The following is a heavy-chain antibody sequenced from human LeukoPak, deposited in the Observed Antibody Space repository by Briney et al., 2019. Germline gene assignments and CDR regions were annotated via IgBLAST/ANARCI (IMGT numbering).Heavy chain of an antibody. CDR1: GFTFSNYG. Sequence: PGRSLRLSCAASGFTFSNYGMHWVRQAPGKGLEWVAVIWYDGSNKYYADSVKGRFTISRDNSKNTLYLQMNSLRAEDTAVYYCAKLPSWEYDSSGYYPDWGQGTLVTVSS. J-gene: IGHJ4*02. V-gene: IGHV3-33*06. D-gene: IGHD3-22*01. CDR2: IWYDGSNK. CDR3: AKLPSWEYDSSGYYPD.